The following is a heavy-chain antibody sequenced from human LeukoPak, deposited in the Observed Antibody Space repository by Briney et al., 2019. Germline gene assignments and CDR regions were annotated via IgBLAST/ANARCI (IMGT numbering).Heavy chain of an antibody. CDR2: IKQDGSEK. J-gene: IGHJ4*02. D-gene: IGHD2-2*01. CDR3: ARSNIVVVPAAIWFDY. CDR1: GFTFSSYW. V-gene: IGHV3-7*03. Sequence: GGSLRLSCAASGFTFSSYWMNWVRQAPGKGLEWVANIKQDGSEKYYVDSVKGRFTISRDNAKNSLYLQMNSLRAEDTAAYYCARSNIVVVPAAIWFDYWGQGTLVTVSS.